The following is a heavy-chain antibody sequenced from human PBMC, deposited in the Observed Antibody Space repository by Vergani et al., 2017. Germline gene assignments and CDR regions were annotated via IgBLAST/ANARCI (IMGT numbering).Heavy chain of an antibody. Sequence: QVQLQESGPGLVKPSETLSLTCTVSNYSISRGYFWGWIRRPPGKGLEWIASFHHTGMTYNNPSLKSRVTISVDTSKNLISLKLNSVTAADTALYYYARHGGSRNFYHLFDSRGQGTLVTVSS. V-gene: IGHV4-38-2*02. CDR1: NYSISRGYF. CDR3: ARHGGSRNFYHLFDS. D-gene: IGHD2-2*01. CDR2: FHHTGMT. J-gene: IGHJ4*02.